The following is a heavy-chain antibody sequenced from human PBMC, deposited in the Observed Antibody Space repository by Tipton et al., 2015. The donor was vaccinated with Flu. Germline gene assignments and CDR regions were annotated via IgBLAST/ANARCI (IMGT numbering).Heavy chain of an antibody. V-gene: IGHV3-53*01. CDR2: TYSGGTT. CDR1: GFTVSSNY. CDR3: ASLKSRDGNY. Sequence: QLVQSGGGLIQPGGSLRLSCAASGFTVSSNYMSWVRQAPGKGLEWVSVTYSGGTTYYADSVKGRFTISGDNSKNTLCLQMNSLRAEDTAVYYCASLKSRDGNYWGQGTLVTVSS. J-gene: IGHJ4*02. D-gene: IGHD5-24*01.